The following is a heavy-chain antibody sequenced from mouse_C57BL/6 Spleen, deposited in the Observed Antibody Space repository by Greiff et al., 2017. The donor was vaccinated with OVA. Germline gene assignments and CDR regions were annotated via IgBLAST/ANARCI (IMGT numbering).Heavy chain of an antibody. V-gene: IGHV1-85*01. CDR2: IYPRDGST. CDR1: GYTFTSYD. D-gene: IGHD1-1*01. J-gene: IGHJ3*01. Sequence: QVQLKESGPELVKPGASVKLSCKASGYTFTSYDINWVKQRPGQGLEWIGWIYPRDGSTKYNEKFKGKATLTVDTSSSTAYMELHSLTSEDSAVYFCARTPELLRYLWFAYWGQGTLVTVSA. CDR3: ARTPELLRYLWFAY.